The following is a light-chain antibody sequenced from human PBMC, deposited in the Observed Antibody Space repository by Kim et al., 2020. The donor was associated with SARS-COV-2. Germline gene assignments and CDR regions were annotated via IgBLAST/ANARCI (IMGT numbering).Light chain of an antibody. CDR1: KLGDKY. CDR3: QAWDSSTAYV. Sequence: SYELTQPPSVSVSPGQTANITCSGDKLGDKYVFWYQQKPGQSPVLVIYQDTKRPSGIPERFSGSNSWNTATLTISGTQAMDEADYYCQAWDSSTAYVFGTGTKVTVL. J-gene: IGLJ1*01. CDR2: QDT. V-gene: IGLV3-1*01.